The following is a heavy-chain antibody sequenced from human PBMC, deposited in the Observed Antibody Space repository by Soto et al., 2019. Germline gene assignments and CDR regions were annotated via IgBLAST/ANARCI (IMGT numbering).Heavy chain of an antibody. CDR2: ISYDGSNK. J-gene: IGHJ4*02. V-gene: IGHV3-30-3*01. Sequence: QVQLVESGGGVVQPGRSLRLSCAASGYTFSSYAMHWVRQAPGKGLEWVAVISYDGSNKYYADSVKGRFTISIDNSKNTLYLQMNSLRAEDTAVHYCARDAGEQWLVYYFDYWGQGTLVTVSS. CDR1: GYTFSSYA. D-gene: IGHD6-19*01. CDR3: ARDAGEQWLVYYFDY.